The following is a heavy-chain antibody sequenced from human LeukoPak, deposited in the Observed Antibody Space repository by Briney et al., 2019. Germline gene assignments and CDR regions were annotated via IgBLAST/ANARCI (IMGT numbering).Heavy chain of an antibody. CDR2: INAGNGNT. D-gene: IGHD1-1*01. CDR3: AREKILENWNDDAFDI. V-gene: IGHV1-3*01. CDR1: GYTFTSYA. J-gene: IGHJ3*02. Sequence: GASVKVSCKASGYTFTSYAMHWVRQAPGQRLEWMGWINAGNGNTKYSQKFQGRVTITRDTSASTAYMELSSLRSEDTAVYYCAREKILENWNDDAFDIWGQGTMVTVSS.